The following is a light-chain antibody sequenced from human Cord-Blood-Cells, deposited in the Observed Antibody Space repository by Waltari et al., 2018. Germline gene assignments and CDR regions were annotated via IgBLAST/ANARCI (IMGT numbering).Light chain of an antibody. CDR2: GAS. V-gene: IGKV3-15*01. Sequence: EIVMTQSSATLSVAPGERAIISCRASQSVSSNLAWYQQKPGQAPRLLIYGASTRATGIPARFSGSGSGTEFTLTISSLQSEDFAVYYCQQYNNWPLTFGGGTKVEIK. CDR1: QSVSSN. J-gene: IGKJ4*01. CDR3: QQYNNWPLT.